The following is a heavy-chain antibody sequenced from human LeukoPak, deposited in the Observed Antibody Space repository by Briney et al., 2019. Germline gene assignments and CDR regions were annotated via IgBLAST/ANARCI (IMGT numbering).Heavy chain of an antibody. CDR2: ISGSGGST. CDR3: ANSYGDYVNHAFDI. V-gene: IGHV3-23*01. D-gene: IGHD4-17*01. CDR1: GFTFSSYA. J-gene: IGHJ3*02. Sequence: GGSLRLSCAASGFTFSSYAMSWVRQAPGKGLEWVSAISGSGGSTYYADSVKGRFTISRDNSKNTLYLQMSSLRAEDTAVYYCANSYGDYVNHAFDIWGQGTMVTVSS.